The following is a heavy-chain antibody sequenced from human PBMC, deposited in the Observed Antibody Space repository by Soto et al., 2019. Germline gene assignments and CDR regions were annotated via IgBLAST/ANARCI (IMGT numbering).Heavy chain of an antibody. V-gene: IGHV1-3*01. D-gene: IGHD1-7*01. CDR3: ARDRTSVLAGTSHYYYYGMDV. CDR2: INAGNGNT. Sequence: ASVKVSCKASGYTFTSYAMHWVRQAPGQRLEWMGWINAGNGNTKYSQKFQGRVTITRDTSASTAYMELSSLRSEDTAVYYCARDRTSVLAGTSHYYYYGMDVWGQGTTVTVSS. J-gene: IGHJ6*02. CDR1: GYTFTSYA.